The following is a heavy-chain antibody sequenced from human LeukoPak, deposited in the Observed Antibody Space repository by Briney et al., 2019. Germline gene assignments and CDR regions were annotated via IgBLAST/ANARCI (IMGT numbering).Heavy chain of an antibody. CDR1: GFTFDDYG. Sequence: GGSLRLSCAASGFTFDDYGMSWVRQAPGKGLEWVSGINWNGGSTGYADSVKGRFTISRDNSKNTLYLQMNSLRAEDTAVYYCAKEDIVLMVYATGYFDYWGQGTLVTVSS. V-gene: IGHV3-20*04. CDR3: AKEDIVLMVYATGYFDY. J-gene: IGHJ4*02. CDR2: INWNGGST. D-gene: IGHD2-8*01.